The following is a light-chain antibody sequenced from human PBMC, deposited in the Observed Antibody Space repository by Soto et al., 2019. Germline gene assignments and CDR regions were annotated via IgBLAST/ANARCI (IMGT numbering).Light chain of an antibody. V-gene: IGLV2-8*01. CDR3: SAYAGSNTFV. CDR2: EVT. Sequence: QSALAQPPSASGSPGQSVTISCTGTSSDVGDNYVSWYQQHLGKAPKRIIYEVTLRPSGVPDRFAGSKSGNTASLTVSGLQADDDADYYCSAYAGSNTFVFGTGTKLTVL. J-gene: IGLJ1*01. CDR1: SSDVGDNY.